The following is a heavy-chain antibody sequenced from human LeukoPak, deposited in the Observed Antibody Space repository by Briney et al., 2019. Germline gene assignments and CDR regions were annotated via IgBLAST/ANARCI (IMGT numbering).Heavy chain of an antibody. J-gene: IGHJ3*02. CDR3: ARDRGRAHDAFDI. CDR2: ISGYNGNT. D-gene: IGHD3-10*01. CDR1: GYTFSSYG. V-gene: IGHV1-18*01. Sequence: GASVKVSCKASGYTFSSYGIIWVRQAPGQGLECMGWISGYNGNTNHAQKLQGRVTMTTDTSTTTAYMELRSLRSDDTAVYYCARDRGRAHDAFDIWGQGTMVTVSS.